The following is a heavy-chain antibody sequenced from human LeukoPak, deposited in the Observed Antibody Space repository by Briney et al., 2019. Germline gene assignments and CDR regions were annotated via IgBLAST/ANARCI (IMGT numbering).Heavy chain of an antibody. CDR2: IYYSGST. CDR1: GGSISSYY. Sequence: PSETLSLTCTVSGGSISSYYWSWIRQPPGKGLEWIGYIYYSGSTNYNPSLKSRVTISVDTSKNQFSLKLSSVTAADTAVYYCARVKRHFDWLPNEYYFDYWGQGTLVTVSS. D-gene: IGHD3-9*01. V-gene: IGHV4-59*01. CDR3: ARVKRHFDWLPNEYYFDY. J-gene: IGHJ4*02.